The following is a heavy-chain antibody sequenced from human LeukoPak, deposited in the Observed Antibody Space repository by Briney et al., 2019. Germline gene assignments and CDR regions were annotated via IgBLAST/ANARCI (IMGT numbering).Heavy chain of an antibody. D-gene: IGHD6-6*01. V-gene: IGHV1-18*01. CDR3: ARGGVAARDYYHYCGMDV. J-gene: IGHJ6*02. CDR2: ISAYNGNT. Sequence: ASVKVSCKASGYTFTSYGISWVRQAPGQGLEWMGWISAYNGNTNYAQKLQGRVTMTTDTSTSTAYMELRSLRSDDTAVYYCARGGVAARDYYHYCGMDVWGQGTTVTVSS. CDR1: GYTFTSYG.